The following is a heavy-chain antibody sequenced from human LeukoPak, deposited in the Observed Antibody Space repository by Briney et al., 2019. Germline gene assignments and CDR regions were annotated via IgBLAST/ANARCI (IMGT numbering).Heavy chain of an antibody. D-gene: IGHD2-21*02. CDR1: GFTVSSNY. CDR2: IYSGGDT. J-gene: IGHJ4*02. V-gene: IGHV3-66*01. CDR3: ASERDRGVTSPYFDC. Sequence: GGSLRLSCAASGFTVSSNYMSWVRQAPGQGLEWVSVIYSGGDTYYADSVKGRFTISRDNSKNTLYLQMDSLRAEDTAVYYCASERDRGVTSPYFDCWGQGALVTVSS.